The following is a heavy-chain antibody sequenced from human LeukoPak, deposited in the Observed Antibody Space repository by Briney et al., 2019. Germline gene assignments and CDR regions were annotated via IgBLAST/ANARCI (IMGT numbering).Heavy chain of an antibody. CDR3: VRGGSSGYWSLADFDY. D-gene: IGHD3-22*01. CDR2: IGTAGDS. Sequence: GGSLRLSCAASGFTFSSYDMHWVRQAAGKGLEWVSVIGTAGDSYYPGSVKGRFTISRENAKNSFYLQMNSLRAGDTAVYYCVRGGSSGYWSLADFDYWGQGTLVTVSS. CDR1: GFTFSSYD. V-gene: IGHV3-13*01. J-gene: IGHJ4*02.